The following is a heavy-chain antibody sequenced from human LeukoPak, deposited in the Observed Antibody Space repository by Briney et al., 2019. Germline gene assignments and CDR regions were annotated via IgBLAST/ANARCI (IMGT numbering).Heavy chain of an antibody. CDR2: ISGSGGNT. D-gene: IGHD7-27*01. Sequence: GGSLRLSCAASGFTFSSYAMNWVRQAPGKGLEWVSTISGSGGNTYYADSVKGRFTVSRDNAKNSLYLQMNSLRVEDTAVYYCAKDSNWALDYWGQGSLVTVSS. V-gene: IGHV3-23*01. CDR1: GFTFSSYA. CDR3: AKDSNWALDY. J-gene: IGHJ4*02.